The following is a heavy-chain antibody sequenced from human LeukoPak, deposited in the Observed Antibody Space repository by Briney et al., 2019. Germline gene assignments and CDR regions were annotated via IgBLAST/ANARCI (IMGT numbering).Heavy chain of an antibody. Sequence: GESLKISCKASGYIFTDFWIGWVRQMPGKGLEWMGIVDPGDSETRYSASFQGRVTISVDKSITTAYLQWNSLKPSDTAKYYCATYSGYYAFAHWGQGSLVIVSS. D-gene: IGHD5-12*01. J-gene: IGHJ4*02. CDR1: GYIFTDFW. CDR2: VDPGDSET. CDR3: ATYSGYYAFAH. V-gene: IGHV5-51*01.